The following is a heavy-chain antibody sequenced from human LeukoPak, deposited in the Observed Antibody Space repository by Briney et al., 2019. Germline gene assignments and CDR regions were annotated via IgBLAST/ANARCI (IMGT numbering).Heavy chain of an antibody. CDR3: ARGWMYGSGSYHYYYYYYMDV. CDR1: GGSFSGYY. Sequence: SETLSLTCAVYGGSFSGYYWSWIRQPPGKGLEWIGEINHSGSTNYNPSLKSRVTISVDTSKNQFSLKLSSVTAADTAVYYCARGWMYGSGSYHYYYYYYMDVWGKGTTVTVSS. J-gene: IGHJ6*03. CDR2: INHSGST. D-gene: IGHD3-10*01. V-gene: IGHV4-34*01.